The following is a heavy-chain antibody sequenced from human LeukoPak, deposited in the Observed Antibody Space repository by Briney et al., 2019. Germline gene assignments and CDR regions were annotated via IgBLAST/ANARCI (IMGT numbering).Heavy chain of an antibody. Sequence: GGSLRLSCVVSGFTFSAYWMTWARHAPGKGLEWVANIKEDGSEKYYVETAKGRCTISRDNAKNSLYLHMNSLRAEDMAVYYYARNRAANYVWGKGTTVTVSS. CDR1: GFTFSAYW. J-gene: IGHJ6*04. V-gene: IGHV3-7*01. D-gene: IGHD4/OR15-4a*01. CDR3: ARNRAANYV. CDR2: IKEDGSEK.